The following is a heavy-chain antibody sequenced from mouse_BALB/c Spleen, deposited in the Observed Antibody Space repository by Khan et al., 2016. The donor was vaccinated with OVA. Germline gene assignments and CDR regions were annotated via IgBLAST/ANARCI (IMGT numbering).Heavy chain of an antibody. CDR2: IRRKANNHAT. CDR3: TGRDAWFAY. V-gene: IGHV6-6*01. CDR1: GFTFSDAW. Sequence: EVQLVESGGGLVQPGGSMKLSCAASGFTFSDAWMDWVRQSPEKGLEWVAEIRRKANNHATYYAESVKGRFTISRADSKSSFYLQMNSLRAEEIGNYYGTGRDAWFAYWGQGTLVTVSA. J-gene: IGHJ3*01. D-gene: IGHD3-3*01.